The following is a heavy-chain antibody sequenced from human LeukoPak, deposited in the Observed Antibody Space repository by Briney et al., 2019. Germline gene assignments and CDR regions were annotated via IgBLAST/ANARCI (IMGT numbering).Heavy chain of an antibody. D-gene: IGHD2-2*02. CDR3: ARGRYCSSTSCYTFENWFDP. CDR1: GGTFSSYA. Sequence: GTSVKVSCKASGGTFSSYAISWVRQAPGQGLEWMGRIIPILGIANYAQKFQGRVTITADKSTSTAYMELSSLRSEDTAVYYCARGRYCSSTSCYTFENWFDPWGQXTXVTVSS. CDR2: IIPILGIA. J-gene: IGHJ5*02. V-gene: IGHV1-69*04.